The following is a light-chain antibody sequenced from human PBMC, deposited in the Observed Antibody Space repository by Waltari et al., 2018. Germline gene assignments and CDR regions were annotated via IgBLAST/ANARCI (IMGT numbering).Light chain of an antibody. CDR2: GAS. CDR1: QSVRTY. Sequence: STLYPGPLSLSPRERATLSCGASQSVRTYLAWYQQKPGQAPRLLIYGASTRATGIPDRFSGSGSGTDFSLTISRLEPEDAAVYYCQNHERLPATFGQGTKVEIK. CDR3: QNHERLPAT. V-gene: IGKV3-20*01. J-gene: IGKJ1*01.